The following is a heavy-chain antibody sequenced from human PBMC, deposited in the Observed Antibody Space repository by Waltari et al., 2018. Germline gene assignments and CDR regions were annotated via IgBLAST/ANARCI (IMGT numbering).Heavy chain of an antibody. CDR3: ERDCCNRRNCHGMDV. CDR2: ITYNERNI. V-gene: IGHV3-30*04. J-gene: IGHJ6*02. D-gene: IGHD1-7*01. Sequence: WVGQCPGKGLEWVAVITYNERNIYYGDSERARFTSSRENSKKMLYLQMNRLRAEDTAVYNCERDCCNRRNCHGMDVWGQGTTVTVSS.